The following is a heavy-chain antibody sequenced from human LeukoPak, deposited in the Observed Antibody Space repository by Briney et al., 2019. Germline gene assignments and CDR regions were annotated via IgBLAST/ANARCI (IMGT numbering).Heavy chain of an antibody. CDR2: IKQDGSEK. J-gene: IGHJ4*02. CDR3: ARDSTVPDYFDY. Sequence: PGGSLRLSCAASGFTISSYWMSWVRQFPGKGLEWLANIKQDGSEKYYVASVKGRITISRDNAKNSLFLQMNSLRVEDTAVYYCARDSTVPDYFDYWGQGTLVTVSS. CDR1: GFTISSYW. V-gene: IGHV3-7*01. D-gene: IGHD4-17*01.